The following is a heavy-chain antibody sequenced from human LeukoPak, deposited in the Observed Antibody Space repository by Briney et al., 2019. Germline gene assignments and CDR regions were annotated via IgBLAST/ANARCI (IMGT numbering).Heavy chain of an antibody. Sequence: GGSLRLSCVVSGITLSNYGMSWVRQAPGKGLEWVAGISDRGGSTNYADSVKGRFTISRDNPKNTLYLQMNSLRGEDAAVYSCARGGIPTGPYYYFYYMDVWGRGTAVTVSS. V-gene: IGHV3-23*01. CDR2: ISDRGGST. CDR3: ARGGIPTGPYYYFYYMDV. D-gene: IGHD3-16*02. CDR1: GITLSNYG. J-gene: IGHJ6*03.